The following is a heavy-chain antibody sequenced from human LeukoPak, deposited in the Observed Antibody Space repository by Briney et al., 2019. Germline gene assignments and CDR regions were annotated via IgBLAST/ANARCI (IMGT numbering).Heavy chain of an antibody. CDR1: GYTFPSYG. Sequence: ASVKVSCKASGYTFPSYGISWVRQAPGQGLEWMGWISAYNGNTNYAQRLQGRVTMTTDTSTSTAYMELRSLRSDDTAVYYCARDNPGYSSGWYVDYWGQGTLVTVSS. CDR3: ARDNPGYSSGWYVDY. J-gene: IGHJ4*02. V-gene: IGHV1-18*01. CDR2: ISAYNGNT. D-gene: IGHD6-19*01.